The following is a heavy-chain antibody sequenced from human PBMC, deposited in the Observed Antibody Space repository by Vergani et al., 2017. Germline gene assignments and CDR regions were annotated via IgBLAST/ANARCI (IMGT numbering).Heavy chain of an antibody. V-gene: IGHV3-21*04. Sequence: EVQLVESGGGLVKPGGSLRLSCAASGFTFSSYSMNWVRQAPGKGLEWVSSISSSSSYIYYADSVKGRFTISRDNAKNSLYLQMNSLRAEDTDVYYCARVLTYNWNDVPSGYWGQGTLVTVSS. D-gene: IGHD1-1*01. J-gene: IGHJ4*02. CDR2: ISSSSSYI. CDR1: GFTFSSYS. CDR3: ARVLTYNWNDVPSGY.